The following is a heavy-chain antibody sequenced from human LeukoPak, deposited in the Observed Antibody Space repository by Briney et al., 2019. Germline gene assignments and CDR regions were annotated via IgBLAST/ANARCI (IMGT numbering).Heavy chain of an antibody. V-gene: IGHV1-8*01. CDR1: GYTFTSYD. CDR2: ISPNSGNT. Sequence: GASVKVSCKASGYTFTSYDINWVRQATGQGLEWMGWISPNSGNTGYAQKFQGRVTMTRNTSISTAYMELSSLRSEDTAVYYCARGTVGPLWFGGYSGQGTLATVSS. D-gene: IGHD3-10*01. J-gene: IGHJ4*02. CDR3: ARGTVGPLWFGGY.